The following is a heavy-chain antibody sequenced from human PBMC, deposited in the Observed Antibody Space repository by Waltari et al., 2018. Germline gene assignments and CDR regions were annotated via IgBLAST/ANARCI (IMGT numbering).Heavy chain of an antibody. CDR3: ARSASPYDFWSGYSNWYFDL. J-gene: IGHJ2*01. CDR2: IYTSGST. V-gene: IGHV4-4*07. CDR1: GGSISSYY. Sequence: QVQLQESGPGLVKPSETLSLTCTVSGGSISSYYWSWTRQPAGTGLEWIGRIYTSGSTNYNPSLKSRVTMSVDTSKNQFSLKLSSVTAADTAVYYCARSASPYDFWSGYSNWYFDLWGRGTLVTVSS. D-gene: IGHD3-3*01.